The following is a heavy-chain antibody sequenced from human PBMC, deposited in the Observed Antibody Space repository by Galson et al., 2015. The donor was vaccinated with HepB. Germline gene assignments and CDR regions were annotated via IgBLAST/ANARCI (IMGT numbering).Heavy chain of an antibody. Sequence: SLRLSCAASGFTFDDYAMHWVRQAPGKGLEWVSGISWNSGSIGYADSVKGRFTISRDNAKNSLYLQMNSLRAEDTALYYCAKVGVVTAIRGAFDIWGQGTMVTVSS. CDR3: AKVGVVTAIRGAFDI. V-gene: IGHV3-9*01. J-gene: IGHJ3*02. CDR1: GFTFDDYA. CDR2: ISWNSGSI. D-gene: IGHD2-21*02.